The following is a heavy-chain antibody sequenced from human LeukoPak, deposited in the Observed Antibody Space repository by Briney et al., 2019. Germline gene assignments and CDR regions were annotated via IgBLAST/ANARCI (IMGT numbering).Heavy chain of an antibody. CDR2: IGGSGDSA. CDR1: GFTFSNYA. V-gene: IGHV3-23*01. J-gene: IGHJ4*02. Sequence: PGGSLRLSCAASGFTFSNYAMSWVRQAPGKGLEWVSGIGGSGDSALYADSVKGRFTISRNNAKNTLYLQMNSLRVEDTAVYYCVRGNYFDYWGQGTLVTVSS. CDR3: VRGNYFDY.